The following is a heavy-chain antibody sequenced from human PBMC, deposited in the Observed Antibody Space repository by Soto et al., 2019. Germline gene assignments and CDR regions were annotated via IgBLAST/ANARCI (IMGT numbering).Heavy chain of an antibody. CDR1: GFTFSTYG. D-gene: IGHD1-26*01. CDR2: IWYDGDNK. J-gene: IGHJ6*02. CDR3: TRGRTKATRRVKDDPGMDV. Sequence: QVPLVESGGGVVQPGRSLRLSCAASGFTFSTYGMNWVRQAPGKGLEWVAIIWYDGDNKYYAESVKGRFTISRDNSYSTLYLQTNSLRDEDTGTYCCTRGRTKATRRVKDDPGMDVWGQGPRVTVPS. V-gene: IGHV3-33*01.